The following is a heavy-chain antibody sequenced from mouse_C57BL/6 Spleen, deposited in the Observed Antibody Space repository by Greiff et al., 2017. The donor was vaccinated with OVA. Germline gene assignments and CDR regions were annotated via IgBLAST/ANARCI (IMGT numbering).Heavy chain of an antibody. CDR3: ASLYYCGSSHYAMDY. CDR1: GYAFSSYW. V-gene: IGHV1-80*01. J-gene: IGHJ4*01. Sequence: QVQLQQSGAELVKPGASVKISCKASGYAFSSYWMNWVKQRPGKGLEWIGQIYPGDGDTNYNGKFKGKATLTADKSSSTAYMQLSSLTSEDSAVYFGASLYYCGSSHYAMDYRGQGTSVTVAS. D-gene: IGHD1-1*01. CDR2: IYPGDGDT.